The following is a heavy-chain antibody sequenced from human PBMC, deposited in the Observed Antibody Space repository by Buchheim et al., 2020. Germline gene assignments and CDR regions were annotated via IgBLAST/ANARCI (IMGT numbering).Heavy chain of an antibody. D-gene: IGHD3-22*01. CDR1: GGSISSGGYS. CDR3: ASSSGYNFAPLSYYYYGMDV. CDR2: IYHSGST. V-gene: IGHV4-30-2*01. J-gene: IGHJ6*02. Sequence: QLQLQESGSGLVKPSQTLSLTCAVSGGSISSGGYSWSWIRQPPGKGLEWIGYIYHSGSTYYNPSLKSRVTISVDRAKNQFSLKLSSVTAADTAVYYCASSSGYNFAPLSYYYYGMDVWGQGTT.